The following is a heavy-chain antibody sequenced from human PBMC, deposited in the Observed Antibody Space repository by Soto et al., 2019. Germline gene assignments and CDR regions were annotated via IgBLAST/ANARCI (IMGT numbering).Heavy chain of an antibody. D-gene: IGHD5-12*01. Sequence: QVQLQQWGAGLLKPSETLSLNCAVNGGSLSGYYWSWIRQPPGKGLEWIGEIKDGGRTNYSPSLMSXXLXSXXTSNNQFSLRLYSVTAADTGVYYCARGQEGVVATHWDQGTLVTVSS. CDR1: GGSLSGYY. J-gene: IGHJ4*02. V-gene: IGHV4-34*01. CDR2: IKDGGRT. CDR3: ARGQEGVVATH.